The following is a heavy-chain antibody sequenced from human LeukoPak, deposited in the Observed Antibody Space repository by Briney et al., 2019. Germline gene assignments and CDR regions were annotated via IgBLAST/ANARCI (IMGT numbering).Heavy chain of an antibody. D-gene: IGHD6-6*01. Sequence: PSETLSLTCTVSGGSISSYYWSWIRQPPGKGLEWIGEINHSGSTNYNPSLKSRVTISVDTSKNQFSLKLSSVTAADTAVYYCAIGIAARPPPDYWGQGTLVTVSS. J-gene: IGHJ4*02. CDR3: AIGIAARPPPDY. V-gene: IGHV4-34*01. CDR2: INHSGST. CDR1: GGSISSYY.